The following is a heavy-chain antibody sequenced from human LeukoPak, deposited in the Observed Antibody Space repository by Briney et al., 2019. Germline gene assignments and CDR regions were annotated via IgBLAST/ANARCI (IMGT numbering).Heavy chain of an antibody. CDR3: ARGLRYFDWLLGY. Sequence: PSETLSLTCTVSGGSISSSSYYWGWIRQPPGKGLEWIGSIYYSGSTYYNPSLKSRVTISVDTSKNQFSLKLSSVTAADTAVYYCARGLRYFDWLLGYWGQGTLVTVSS. J-gene: IGHJ4*02. V-gene: IGHV4-39*07. CDR2: IYYSGST. CDR1: GGSISSSSYY. D-gene: IGHD3-9*01.